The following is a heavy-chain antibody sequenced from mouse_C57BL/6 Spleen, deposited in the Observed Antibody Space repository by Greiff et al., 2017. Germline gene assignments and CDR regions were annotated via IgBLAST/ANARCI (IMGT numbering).Heavy chain of an antibody. CDR1: GFSLTSYA. D-gene: IGHD1-1*01. V-gene: IGHV2-9-1*01. J-gene: IGHJ4*01. CDR2: IWTGGGT. Sequence: VQLQESGPGLVAPSQSLSITCTVSGFSLTSYAISWVRQPPGKGLEWLGVIWTGGGTNYNSALKSRLSISKDNSKSQVFLKMNSLQTDDTARYYCARIYYYGSSYVMDYWGQGTSVTVSS. CDR3: ARIYYYGSSYVMDY.